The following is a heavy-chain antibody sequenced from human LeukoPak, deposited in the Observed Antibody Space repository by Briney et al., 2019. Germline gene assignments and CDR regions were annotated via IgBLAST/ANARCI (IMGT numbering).Heavy chain of an antibody. Sequence: SETLSLTCTVSGGSISSSSYYWGWIRQPPGKGLEWIGSIYYSGSTYYNPSLKSRVTISVDTSKNQFSLKLSSVTAADTAVYYCAGYVGGSSAFDIWGQGTMVTVSS. J-gene: IGHJ3*02. CDR3: AGYVGGSSAFDI. CDR2: IYYSGST. D-gene: IGHD1-26*01. V-gene: IGHV4-39*07. CDR1: GGSISSSSYY.